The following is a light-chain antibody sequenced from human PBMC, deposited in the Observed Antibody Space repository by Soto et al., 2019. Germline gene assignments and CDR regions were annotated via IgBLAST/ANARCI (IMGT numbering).Light chain of an antibody. CDR3: QQYTTGPQIT. V-gene: IGKV3-15*01. Sequence: DIVMRKSPATLSVSPGERATLSCRASQSISSSLAWYQQKPGQAPRLLIYDASTRATGIPARFSGSGSGTEFTLTISILRSEDFAVYYCQQYTTGPQITFAQGGRLEI. CDR2: DAS. CDR1: QSISSS. J-gene: IGKJ5*01.